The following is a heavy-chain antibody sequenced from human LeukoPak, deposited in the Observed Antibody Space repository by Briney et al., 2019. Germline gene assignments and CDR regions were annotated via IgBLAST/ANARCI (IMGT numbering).Heavy chain of an antibody. J-gene: IGHJ4*02. V-gene: IGHV1-24*01. CDR3: ATDLGWELPNY. CDR2: FDPEDGET. D-gene: IGHD1-26*01. Sequence: GASVKVSCKASGGTFSSYAISWVRQAPGKGLEWMGGFDPEDGETIYAQKFQGRVTMTEDTSTDTAYMELSSLRSEDTAVYYCATDLGWELPNYWGQGTLVTVSS. CDR1: GGTFSSYA.